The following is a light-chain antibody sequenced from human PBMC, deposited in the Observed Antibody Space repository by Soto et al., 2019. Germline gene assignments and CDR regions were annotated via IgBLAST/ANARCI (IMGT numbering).Light chain of an antibody. CDR2: DAS. CDR3: QQYGNSPIT. J-gene: IGKJ5*01. Sequence: ETVLTQSPGTLSLSPGERATLSCRASQSVSNNYLAWYQQKPGQAPRLLISDASSRATGIPDRFSGSGSGTDFTLTISRLEPEDFALYYCQQYGNSPITFGQGIRLDI. V-gene: IGKV3-20*01. CDR1: QSVSNNY.